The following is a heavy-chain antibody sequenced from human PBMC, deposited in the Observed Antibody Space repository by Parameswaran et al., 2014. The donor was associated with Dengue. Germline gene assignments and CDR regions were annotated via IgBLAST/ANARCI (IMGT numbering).Heavy chain of an antibody. V-gene: IGHV4-34*01. D-gene: IGHD1-26*01. CDR2: INHSGST. CDR3: AREPPTIVGATVY. J-gene: IGHJ4*02. Sequence: RWIRQPPGKGLEWIGEINHSGSTNYNPSLKSRVTISVDTSKNQFSLKLSSVTAADTAVYYCAREPPTIVGATVYWGQGTLVTVSS.